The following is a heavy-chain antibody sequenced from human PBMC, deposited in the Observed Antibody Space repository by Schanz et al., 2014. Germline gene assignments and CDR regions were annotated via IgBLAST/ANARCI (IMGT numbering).Heavy chain of an antibody. J-gene: IGHJ3*02. CDR3: AKDRWRATVMVDAFDI. CDR1: GFTFSSYD. D-gene: IGHD4-4*01. CDR2: ISYDGSYK. Sequence: QVQLVESGGGVAQPGGSLRLSCAASGFTFSSYDMHWVRQAPGKGPEWVAVISYDGSYKYYTDSVKGRFTISRDTFKRQMSLQINPLRAQDTAVYYSAKDRWRATVMVDAFDIWGQGTKVTVSS. V-gene: IGHV3-30*18.